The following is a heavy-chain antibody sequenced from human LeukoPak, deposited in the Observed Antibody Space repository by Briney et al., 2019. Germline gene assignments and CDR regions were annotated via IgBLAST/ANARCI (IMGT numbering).Heavy chain of an antibody. CDR1: GGSISSYY. V-gene: IGHV4-59*08. CDR2: IYYSGST. Sequence: SETLSPTCTVSGGSISSYYWSWIRQPPGKGLGWIGYIYYSGSTNYNPSLKSRVTISLDTSKNQFSLKLSSVTAADTAVYYCARLGCGGGSCYSARGGYYYYYMDVWGKGTTVTVSS. D-gene: IGHD2-15*01. J-gene: IGHJ6*03. CDR3: ARLGCGGGSCYSARGGYYYYYMDV.